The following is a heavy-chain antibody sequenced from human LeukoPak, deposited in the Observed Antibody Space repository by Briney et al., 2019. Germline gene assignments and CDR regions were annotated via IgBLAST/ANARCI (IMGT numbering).Heavy chain of an antibody. CDR3: ARENTMVRGVIIYYYYGMDV. Sequence: GSSVKVSFKASGGTFSSYAISWVRQAPGQGLEWMGRIIPILGIANYAQKFQGRVTITADKSTSTAYMELSSLRSEDTAVYYCARENTMVRGVIIYYYYGMDVWGQGTTVTVSS. J-gene: IGHJ6*02. CDR1: GGTFSSYA. CDR2: IIPILGIA. V-gene: IGHV1-69*04. D-gene: IGHD3-10*01.